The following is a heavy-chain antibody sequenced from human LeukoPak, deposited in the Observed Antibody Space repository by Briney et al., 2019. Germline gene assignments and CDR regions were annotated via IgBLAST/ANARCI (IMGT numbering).Heavy chain of an antibody. CDR3: ARDEQQLVRAFDY. D-gene: IGHD6-13*01. V-gene: IGHV3-21*01. J-gene: IGHJ4*02. Sequence: GGSLRLSCAASGFTFSSYSMNWVRQAPGKGLEWVSSISSSSSYIYYTDSVKGRFTISRDNAKNSLYLQMNSLRAEDTAVYYCARDEQQLVRAFDYWGQGTLVTVSS. CDR2: ISSSSSYI. CDR1: GFTFSSYS.